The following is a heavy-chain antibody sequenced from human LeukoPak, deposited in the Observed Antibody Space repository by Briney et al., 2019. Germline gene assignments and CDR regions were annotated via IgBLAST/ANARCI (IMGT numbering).Heavy chain of an antibody. J-gene: IGHJ4*02. Sequence: GGSLRLSCAASGFRFSSYSMSWVRQAPGKGLEWVSYITSSGSAINYADSVKGRLTISRENAKNSLYLQMNSLRDEDTALYYCARADYFDYWGQGNLVTVSS. CDR2: ITSSGSAI. V-gene: IGHV3-48*02. CDR3: ARADYFDY. CDR1: GFRFSSYS.